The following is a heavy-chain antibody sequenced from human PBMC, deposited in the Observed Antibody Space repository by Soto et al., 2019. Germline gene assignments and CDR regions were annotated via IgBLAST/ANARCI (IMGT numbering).Heavy chain of an antibody. J-gene: IGHJ6*02. CDR1: GYTFTGYY. D-gene: IGHD2-15*01. Sequence: GASVKVSCKASGYTFTGYYMHWVRQAPGQGLEWMGWINPNSGGTSYAQKFQGWVTMTRDTSISTAYMELSRLRSDDTAVYYCARGSLVVAATPWYYYYYGMDVWGQGTTVTVSS. CDR2: INPNSGGT. V-gene: IGHV1-2*04. CDR3: ARGSLVVAATPWYYYYYGMDV.